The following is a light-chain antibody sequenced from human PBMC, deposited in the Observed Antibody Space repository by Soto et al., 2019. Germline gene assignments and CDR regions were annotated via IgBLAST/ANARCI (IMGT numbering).Light chain of an antibody. V-gene: IGLV2-14*01. J-gene: IGLJ1*01. CDR3: SSYTSSSTSYV. Sequence: ARTQPASGSGSPGESITISCTGTSSDVGGYNYVSWYQQHPGKAPKLMIYDVSNRPSGGSNRFSGSKSGNTASLTISGLQAEDEADYYCSSYTSSSTSYVFGTGTKVTVL. CDR1: SSDVGGYNY. CDR2: DVS.